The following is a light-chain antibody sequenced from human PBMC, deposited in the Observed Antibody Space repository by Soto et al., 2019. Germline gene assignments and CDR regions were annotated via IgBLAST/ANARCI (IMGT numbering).Light chain of an antibody. CDR2: EVR. CDR3: SSYRSSTTFV. J-gene: IGLJ1*01. Sequence: QSALTQPASVSGSPGQSITISCTGTSSDVGGYDYVSWYQQYPGRAPKVIIFEVRKRPSGVSTRFSGSKSGDTASLTISGLQAEDEADYYCSSYRSSTTFVFGTGTKVTVL. V-gene: IGLV2-14*01. CDR1: SSDVGGYDY.